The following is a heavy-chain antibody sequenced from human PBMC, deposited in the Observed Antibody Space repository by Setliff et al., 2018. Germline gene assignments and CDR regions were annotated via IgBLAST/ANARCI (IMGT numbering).Heavy chain of an antibody. Sequence: ASVKVSCKASGYTFTSYAMHWVRQAPGQRLEWMGWINAGNGNTGYAQKFQGRVTMTRNTSISTAYMELSSLRSEDTAVYYCARFPRKGSDYWGQGTLVTVSS. D-gene: IGHD3-10*01. J-gene: IGHJ4*02. CDR2: INAGNGNT. CDR3: ARFPRKGSDY. CDR1: GYTFTSYA. V-gene: IGHV1-3*01.